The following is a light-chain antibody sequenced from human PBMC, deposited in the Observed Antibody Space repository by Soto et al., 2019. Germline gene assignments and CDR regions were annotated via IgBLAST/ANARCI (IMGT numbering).Light chain of an antibody. CDR1: SSNIGAGYD. CDR2: GNS. J-gene: IGLJ3*02. CDR3: QSYDTSLRAWV. Sequence: QLVLTQPPSVSGAPGQRVTISCTGGSSNIGAGYDVHWYRQFPGTAPKLLVYGNSNRPSGISDRFSASKSGSSASLAITGLQAEDEAEYYCQSYDTSLRAWVFGGGTKVTVL. V-gene: IGLV1-40*01.